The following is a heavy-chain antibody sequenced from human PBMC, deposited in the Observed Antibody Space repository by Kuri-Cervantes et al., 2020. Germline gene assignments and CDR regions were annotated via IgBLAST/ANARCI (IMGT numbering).Heavy chain of an antibody. CDR3: ARGLVGSSWYDYFDY. CDR2: INWNGGST. J-gene: IGHJ4*02. V-gene: IGHV3-20*04. Sequence: GESLKISCEASGFTVTTYGMNWVRQAPGKGLEWFSGINWNGGSTGYADSVKGRFTISRDNAKNSLYLQMNSLRAEDTAVYYCARGLVGSSWYDYFDYWGQGTLVTVSS. CDR1: GFTVTTYG. D-gene: IGHD6-13*01.